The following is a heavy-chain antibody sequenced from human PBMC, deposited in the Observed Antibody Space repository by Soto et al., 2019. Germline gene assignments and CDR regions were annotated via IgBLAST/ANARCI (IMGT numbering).Heavy chain of an antibody. CDR1: GYTFTSYG. J-gene: IGHJ4*02. V-gene: IGHV1-18*04. Sequence: QVQLVQSGAEVKKPGASVTVSCKASGYTFTSYGISWVRQAPGQGLEWMGWISAYNGNTNYAQKLQGRVTMNTDTSTSTAYMELRSLRADDTAVYYCARAAYYYDSSGSGNFDYWGQGTLVTVS. CDR2: ISAYNGNT. CDR3: ARAAYYYDSSGSGNFDY. D-gene: IGHD3-22*01.